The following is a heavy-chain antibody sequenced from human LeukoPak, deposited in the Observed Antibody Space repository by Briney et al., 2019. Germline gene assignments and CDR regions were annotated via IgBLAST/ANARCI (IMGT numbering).Heavy chain of an antibody. CDR2: ISYDGSNK. V-gene: IGHV3-30*18. J-gene: IGHJ4*02. CDR1: GFTFSSYG. Sequence: GRSLRLSCAASGFTFSSYGMHWVRQAPGKGLEWVAVISYDGSNKYYADSVKGRFTISRDNSKNTLYLQMNSLRAEDTAVYYCVKDGSGSYYTYYFDYWGQGTLVTVSS. D-gene: IGHD3-10*01. CDR3: VKDGSGSYYTYYFDY.